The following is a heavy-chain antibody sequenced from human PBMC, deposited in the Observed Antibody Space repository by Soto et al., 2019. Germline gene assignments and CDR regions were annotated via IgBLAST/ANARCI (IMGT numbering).Heavy chain of an antibody. CDR1: GGSISGYY. V-gene: IGHV4-4*07. D-gene: IGHD2-2*01. Sequence: QVQLPASGPGLVKPSETLSLTCSVSGGSISGYYWSWIRQPAGKGLEWIGRIYTSESTNYNPSLKSRVTMSVDTSKNQFSLKLNSVTAADTAVYYCARISTYNYYGIDVWGQGTTVTVSS. CDR3: ARISTYNYYGIDV. J-gene: IGHJ6*02. CDR2: IYTSEST.